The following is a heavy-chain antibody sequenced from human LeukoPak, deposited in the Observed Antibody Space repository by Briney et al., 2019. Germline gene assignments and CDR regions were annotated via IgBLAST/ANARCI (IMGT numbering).Heavy chain of an antibody. CDR2: IHHSGST. J-gene: IGHJ4*02. D-gene: IGHD5-12*01. Sequence: SETLSLTCAVSGSSISSGYYWGWIRQPPGKGLEWIGNIHHSGSTYYTPSLKSRVTISVDTSKNQFSLKLSSVTAADTAVYYCARHRGDPTTHFDYWGQGTLVTVSS. V-gene: IGHV4-38-2*01. CDR1: GSSISSGYY. CDR3: ARHRGDPTTHFDY.